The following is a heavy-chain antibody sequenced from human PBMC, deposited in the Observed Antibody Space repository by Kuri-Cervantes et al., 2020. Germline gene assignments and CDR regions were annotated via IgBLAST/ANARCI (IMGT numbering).Heavy chain of an antibody. CDR1: GFTFSSYA. D-gene: IGHD1-26*01. Sequence: GESLKISCAASGFTFSSYAMHWVRQAPGKGLEWVAVISDDENNKHYADSVKGRFTISRDNSKNTLYLQMNSLRGEDTAVYYCARDDRGSIDWGQGTLVTVSS. CDR3: ARDDRGSID. J-gene: IGHJ4*02. CDR2: ISDDENNK. V-gene: IGHV3-30*04.